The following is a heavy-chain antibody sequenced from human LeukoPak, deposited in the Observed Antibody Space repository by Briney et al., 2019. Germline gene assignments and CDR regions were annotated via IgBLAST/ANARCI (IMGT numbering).Heavy chain of an antibody. J-gene: IGHJ4*02. V-gene: IGHV1-69*06. CDR1: GGTFSSYA. D-gene: IGHD5-24*01. CDR3: ARRGVGYGYIYGDFDY. Sequence: GASVKVSCKASGGTFSSYAISWVRQAPGQGLEWMGGIIPIFGTANYAQKFQGRVTITADKSTSTAYMELSSLRSEDTAVYYCARRGVGYGYIYGDFDYRGQGTLVTVSS. CDR2: IIPIFGTA.